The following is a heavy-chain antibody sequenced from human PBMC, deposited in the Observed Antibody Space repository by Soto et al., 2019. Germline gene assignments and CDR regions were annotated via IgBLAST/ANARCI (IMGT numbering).Heavy chain of an antibody. D-gene: IGHD4-4*01. CDR3: ARGTTVTSIYYYYYMDV. CDR2: INHSGST. CDR1: GGSFSGYY. Sequence: PSETLALTFAVHGGSFSGYYWSWIRQPPGKGLEWIGEINHSGSTNYNPSLKSRVTISVDTSKNRFSLRLSSVTAADTAVYYCARGTTVTSIYYYYYMDVWGKGTTVTVSS. V-gene: IGHV4-34*01. J-gene: IGHJ6*03.